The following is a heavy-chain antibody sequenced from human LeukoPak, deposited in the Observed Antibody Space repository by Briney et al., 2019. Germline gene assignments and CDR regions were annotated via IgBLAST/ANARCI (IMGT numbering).Heavy chain of an antibody. CDR3: ARDTDIVVVVAATPGNYYYYYGMDV. J-gene: IGHJ6*02. CDR2: IIPIFGTA. V-gene: IGHV1-69*13. Sequence: SVKVSCKASGGTFSSYAISWVRQAPGQGLEWMGGIIPIFGTANYAQKFQGRDTITADESTSTAYMELSSLRSEDTAVYYCARDTDIVVVVAATPGNYYYYYGMDVWGQGTTVTVSS. D-gene: IGHD2-15*01. CDR1: GGTFSSYA.